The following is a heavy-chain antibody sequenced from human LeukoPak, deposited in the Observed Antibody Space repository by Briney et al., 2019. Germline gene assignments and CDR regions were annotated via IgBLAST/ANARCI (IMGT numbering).Heavy chain of an antibody. V-gene: IGHV3-48*04. J-gene: IGHJ3*01. D-gene: IGHD3-16*01. CDR3: ARPAYTAAYDL. CDR1: GFTFSSYS. CDR2: ISSSSSTI. Sequence: GGSLRLSCAASGFTFSSYSMNWVRQAPGKGLEWVSYISSSSSTIYYADSVKGRFTISRDNTKNSLYLQMNSLRAEDTAVYYCARPAYTAAYDLWGQGTMVTVSS.